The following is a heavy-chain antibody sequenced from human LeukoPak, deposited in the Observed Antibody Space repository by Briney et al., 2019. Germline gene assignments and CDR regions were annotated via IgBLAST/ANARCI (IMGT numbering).Heavy chain of an antibody. CDR3: ARVIHLGELSLYDY. J-gene: IGHJ4*02. Sequence: GESLKISCKGSGYSFTTYWITWVRQMPGTGLEWMGRIDPSDSYTNYSPSFQGHVTISADKSISTAYLQWSSLKASDTAMYYCARVIHLGELSLYDYWGQGTLVIVSS. V-gene: IGHV5-10-1*01. CDR2: IDPSDSYT. CDR1: GYSFTTYW. D-gene: IGHD3-16*02.